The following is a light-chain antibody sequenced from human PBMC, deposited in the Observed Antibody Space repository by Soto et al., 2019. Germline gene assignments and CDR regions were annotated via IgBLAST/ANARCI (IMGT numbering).Light chain of an antibody. CDR2: GAS. CDR1: QSISSN. Sequence: EIVMTQSPATLSVSPGERVTLSCRASQSISSNLAWYQQKPGQAPRLLMYGASTRATGIPARFSGSGSGTDFSLTISSLQSEDFAVYYCQQYSNWPPWTFGQGTKVEIK. CDR3: QQYSNWPPWT. J-gene: IGKJ1*01. V-gene: IGKV3-15*01.